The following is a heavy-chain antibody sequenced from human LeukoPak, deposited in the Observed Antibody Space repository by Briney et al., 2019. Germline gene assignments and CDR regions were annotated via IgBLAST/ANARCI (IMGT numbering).Heavy chain of an antibody. V-gene: IGHV4-30-4*01. CDR2: IYYSGST. CDR3: ARELTYADY. Sequence: PSETLSLTCTVSGGSISSGDYYWSWIRQPPGKGLEWIGYIYYSGSTYYNPSLRSRVTMSVDTSKNQFSLKLSSVIAADTAVYYCARELTYADYWGQGTLVTVSS. J-gene: IGHJ4*02. CDR1: GGSISSGDYY. D-gene: IGHD4/OR15-4a*01.